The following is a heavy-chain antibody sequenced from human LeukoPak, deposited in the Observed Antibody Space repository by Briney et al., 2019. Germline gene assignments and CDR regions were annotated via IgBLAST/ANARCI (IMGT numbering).Heavy chain of an antibody. CDR1: GFTFSDYY. V-gene: IGHV3-11*04. D-gene: IGHD3-16*01. CDR3: ARRRGGDAFDI. J-gene: IGHJ3*02. Sequence: GGSLRLSCAASGFTFSDYYMSWIRQAPGKGLEWVTYISSSGRTAYYADSVRGRFTISRDNAKKSLYLQMNSLRAEDTAVYYCARRRGGDAFDIWGQGTMVTVSS. CDR2: ISSSGRTA.